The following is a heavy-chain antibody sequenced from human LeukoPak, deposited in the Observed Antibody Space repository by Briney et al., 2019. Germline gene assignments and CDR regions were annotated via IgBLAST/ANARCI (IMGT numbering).Heavy chain of an antibody. CDR1: GCTFTGYY. V-gene: IGHV1-2*02. Sequence: ASVKVSCKASGCTFTGYYMHWVRQAPGQGLEWMGWINPNSGGTNYAQKFQGRVTMTRDTSISTAYMELSRLRSDDTAVYYCASSGGNNYDFWSGPRPNQYYFDYWGQGTLVTVSS. CDR3: ASSGGNNYDFWSGPRPNQYYFDY. J-gene: IGHJ4*02. D-gene: IGHD3-3*01. CDR2: INPNSGGT.